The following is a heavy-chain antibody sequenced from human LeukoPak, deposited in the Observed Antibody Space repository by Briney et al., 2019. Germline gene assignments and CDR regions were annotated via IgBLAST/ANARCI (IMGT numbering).Heavy chain of an antibody. CDR3: ARDSLTYYYDSSADKPGFDI. J-gene: IGHJ3*02. V-gene: IGHV3-48*01. CDR2: ISSSSSTI. CDR1: GFTFSSCS. Sequence: PGGSLRLSCAASGFTFSSCSMNWVRQAPGKGLEWVSYISSSSSTIYYADSVKGRFTISRDNAKNSLYLQMNSLRAEDTAVYYCARDSLTYYYDSSADKPGFDIWGQGTMVTVSS. D-gene: IGHD3-22*01.